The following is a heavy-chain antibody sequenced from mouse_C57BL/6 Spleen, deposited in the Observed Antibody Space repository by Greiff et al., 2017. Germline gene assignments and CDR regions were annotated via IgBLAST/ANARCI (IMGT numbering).Heavy chain of an antibody. D-gene: IGHD2-5*01. Sequence: QVQLKQPGAELVKPGASVKLSCKASGYTFTSYWMHWVKQRPGRGLEWIGRIDPTSGGTKYNEKFKSKATLTVDKPSSTAYMQLSSLTSEDSAVYYCARDYSNFHFDYWGQGTTLTVSS. CDR1: GYTFTSYW. J-gene: IGHJ2*01. CDR3: ARDYSNFHFDY. V-gene: IGHV1-72*01. CDR2: IDPTSGGT.